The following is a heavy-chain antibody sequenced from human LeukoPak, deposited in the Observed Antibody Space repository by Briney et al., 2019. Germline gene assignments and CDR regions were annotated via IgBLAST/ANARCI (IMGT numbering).Heavy chain of an antibody. D-gene: IGHD3-22*01. Sequence: GGSLRLSCAASGFTFSSYAMSWVRQAPGKGLEWVSTLSGSGGTTYYADSVKGRVTISRDNSKNTLYLQMNILRAEDTAVYHYEKGSYYYDSADYFDYWGQGTLVTVSS. CDR2: LSGSGGTT. V-gene: IGHV3-23*01. CDR1: GFTFSSYA. J-gene: IGHJ4*02. CDR3: EKGSYYYDSADYFDY.